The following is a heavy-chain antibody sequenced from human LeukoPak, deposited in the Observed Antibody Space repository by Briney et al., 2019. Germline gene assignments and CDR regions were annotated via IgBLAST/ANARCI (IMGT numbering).Heavy chain of an antibody. CDR3: ARVLYSSSWSDY. D-gene: IGHD6-13*01. CDR2: IRYDGSNK. V-gene: IGHV3-30*02. Sequence: PGGSLRLSCAASGFTFSSYGMHWVRQAPGKGLEWVAVIRYDGSNKYYADSVKGRFTISRDNSKNTLYLQMNSLRAEDTAVYYCARVLYSSSWSDYWGQGTLVTVSS. CDR1: GFTFSSYG. J-gene: IGHJ4*02.